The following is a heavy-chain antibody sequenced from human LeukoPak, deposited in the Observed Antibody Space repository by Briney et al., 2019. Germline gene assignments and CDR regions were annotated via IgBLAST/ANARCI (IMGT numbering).Heavy chain of an antibody. CDR1: GGSISSYY. CDR3: ARAVSGRFDY. Sequence: SETLSLTCTVSGGSISSYYWSWIRQPPGKGLEWIGYIYYSGSTNYDPSLNSRVTISVDTSKNQFSLRLSSVTAADTAIYYCARAVSGRFDYWGQGTLVTVSS. D-gene: IGHD6-19*01. V-gene: IGHV4-59*08. J-gene: IGHJ4*02. CDR2: IYYSGST.